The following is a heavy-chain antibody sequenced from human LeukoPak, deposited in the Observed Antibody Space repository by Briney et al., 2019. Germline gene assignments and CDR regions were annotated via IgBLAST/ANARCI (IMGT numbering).Heavy chain of an antibody. CDR2: IYYSGST. CDR3: AEYYYDSTGGAFDI. J-gene: IGHJ3*02. CDR1: GGSISSSSYY. Sequence: SETLSLTCTVSGGSISSSSYYWGWIRQPPGKGLEWIGSIYYSGSTYYNPSLKSRVTISVDTSKNQFSLKLSSVTAADTAVYYCAEYYYDSTGGAFDIWGQGTMVTVSS. V-gene: IGHV4-39*07. D-gene: IGHD3-22*01.